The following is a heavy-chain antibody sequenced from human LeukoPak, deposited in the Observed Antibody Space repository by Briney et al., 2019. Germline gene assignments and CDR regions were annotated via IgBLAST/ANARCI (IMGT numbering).Heavy chain of an antibody. V-gene: IGHV4-59*01. Sequence: SETLSLTCTVSGGSISSYYWSWIRQPPGKGLEWIGYIYYSGSTNYNPSLKSRVTISVDTSKNQFSLKLSSVTAADTAVYYCASADITVGATSPIFWGQGTLVTVSS. CDR2: IYYSGST. D-gene: IGHD1-26*01. J-gene: IGHJ4*02. CDR3: ASADITVGATSPIF. CDR1: GGSISSYY.